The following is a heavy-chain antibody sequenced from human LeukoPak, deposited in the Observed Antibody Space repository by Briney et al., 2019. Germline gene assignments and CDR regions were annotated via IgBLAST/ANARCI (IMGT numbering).Heavy chain of an antibody. CDR3: ARDLRELAFDY. V-gene: IGHV3-21*01. CDR2: ISSSSSYI. Sequence: GGSLRLSCAASGFTFNIYSMNWVRQAPGKGLEWVSSISSSSSYIYYADSVRGRFTISRDNARNSLYLQINSLRAEDTAVYYCARDLRELAFDYWGQGTLVTVSS. J-gene: IGHJ4*02. D-gene: IGHD1-26*01. CDR1: GFTFNIYS.